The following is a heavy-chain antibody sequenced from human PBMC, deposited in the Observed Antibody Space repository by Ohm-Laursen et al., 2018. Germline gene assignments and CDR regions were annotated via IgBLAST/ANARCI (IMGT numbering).Heavy chain of an antibody. CDR2: ISWNSGSI. J-gene: IGHJ4*02. CDR3: AKGSEVYYYDSSGYYY. V-gene: IGHV3-9*01. Sequence: SLRLSCAASGFTFDDYAMHWVRQAPGKGLEWVSGISWNSGSIGYADSMKGRFTISRDNAKNSLYLQMNSLRAEDTALYYCAKGSEVYYYDSSGYYYWGQGTLVTVSS. CDR1: GFTFDDYA. D-gene: IGHD3-22*01.